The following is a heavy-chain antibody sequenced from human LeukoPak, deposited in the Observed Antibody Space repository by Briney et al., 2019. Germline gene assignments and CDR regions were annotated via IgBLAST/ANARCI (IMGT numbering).Heavy chain of an antibody. V-gene: IGHV4-4*02. D-gene: IGHD3-16*02. CDR1: GDSISNNW. CDR3: ARVMGASWFFYLDV. J-gene: IGHJ6*03. CDR2: IFHRGIP. Sequence: SETLSLTCAVSGDSISNNWWSWVCQSPGKGLEWIGEIFHRGIPNYNPSLKSRVTMSIDKSNNQLSLKLNSVTAADTAVYYCARVMGASWFFYLDVWGKGTTVTVSS.